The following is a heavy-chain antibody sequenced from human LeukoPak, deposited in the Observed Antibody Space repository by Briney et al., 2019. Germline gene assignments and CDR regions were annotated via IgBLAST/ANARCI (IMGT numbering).Heavy chain of an antibody. CDR1: GFRFSSYS. V-gene: IGHV3-48*01. D-gene: IGHD3-9*01. J-gene: IGHJ4*02. CDR2: ISGSSSTI. CDR3: ARVNFDRTVDY. Sequence: GGSLRLSCVASGFRFSSYSMNWVRRAPGKGLEWVSYISGSSSTIYYADSMKGRFTISRDNAENSLYLQMHSLRAEDTAVYYCARVNFDRTVDYWGQGTLVTVSS.